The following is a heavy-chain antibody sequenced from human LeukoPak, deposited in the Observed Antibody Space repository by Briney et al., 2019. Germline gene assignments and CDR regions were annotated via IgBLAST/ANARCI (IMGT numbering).Heavy chain of an antibody. D-gene: IGHD3-22*01. Sequence: GGSLRLSCAVSGFTFSTYSMNWVRQAPGKGLEWVSYISSSSTIYYADSVKGRFTISRDNAKNSLYLQMNSLRDEDTAVYYCAKDSDYYHSSGYYYAYFQHWGQGTLVTVSS. CDR3: AKDSDYYHSSGYYYAYFQH. V-gene: IGHV3-48*02. CDR2: ISSSSTI. J-gene: IGHJ1*01. CDR1: GFTFSTYS.